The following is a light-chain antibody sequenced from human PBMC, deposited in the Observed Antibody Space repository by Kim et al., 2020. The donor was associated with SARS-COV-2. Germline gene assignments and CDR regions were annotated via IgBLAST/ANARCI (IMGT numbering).Light chain of an antibody. CDR2: GAS. CDR3: QKYNSAPWT. V-gene: IGKV1-27*01. J-gene: IGKJ1*01. CDR1: QGINTY. Sequence: ASVADRVTITCRASQGINTYLAWYQQKPRKGPKRLIYGASALHSGVPSRCCGSGSGTDFTLTISSLQPEDVSTYYCQKYNSAPWTFGQGTKVDIK.